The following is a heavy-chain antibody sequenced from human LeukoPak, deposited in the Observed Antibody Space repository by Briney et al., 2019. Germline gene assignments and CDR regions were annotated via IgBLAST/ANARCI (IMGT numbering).Heavy chain of an antibody. J-gene: IGHJ4*02. CDR3: ARLDYSSSWYGVDY. CDR1: GGSISSGLYS. Sequence: SETLSLTCDVSGGSISSGLYSWSWIRQPLGTGLEWIGYIYHTGSTYYNPSLKSRVTISVDTSKNQFSLNLSSVTAADTAVYYCARLDYSSSWYGVDYWGQGTLVTVSS. V-gene: IGHV4-30-2*02. D-gene: IGHD6-13*01. CDR2: IYHTGST.